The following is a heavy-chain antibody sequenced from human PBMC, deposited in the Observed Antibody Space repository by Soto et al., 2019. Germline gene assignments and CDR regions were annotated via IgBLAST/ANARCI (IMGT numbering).Heavy chain of an antibody. CDR1: GGSISRYY. D-gene: IGHD2-21*01. Sequence: QVQLQESGPGLGKPSETLSLTCTVSGGSISRYYWAWIRQPPGKGLEWVGHVYYSGDTNYNPSLKSRLTISVDTSKNQFSLKLNSVTAADTAVYYCARGTWQDAYFMDVWGQGTTVTVSS. J-gene: IGHJ6*02. CDR2: VYYSGDT. CDR3: ARGTWQDAYFMDV. V-gene: IGHV4-59*01.